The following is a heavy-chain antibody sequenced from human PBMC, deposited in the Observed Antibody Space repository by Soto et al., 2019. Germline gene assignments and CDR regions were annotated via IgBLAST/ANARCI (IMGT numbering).Heavy chain of an antibody. CDR1: GYTLTELS. CDR3: ATDWAYSSSSGRGWFDP. CDR2: FDPEDGET. J-gene: IGHJ5*02. Sequence: ASVKVSCKVSGYTLTELSMHWVRQAPGKGLEWMGGFDPEDGETIYAQKFQGRVTMTEDTSTDTAYMVLSSLRSEDTAVYYCATDWAYSSSSGRGWFDPWGQGTLVTVSS. D-gene: IGHD6-6*01. V-gene: IGHV1-24*01.